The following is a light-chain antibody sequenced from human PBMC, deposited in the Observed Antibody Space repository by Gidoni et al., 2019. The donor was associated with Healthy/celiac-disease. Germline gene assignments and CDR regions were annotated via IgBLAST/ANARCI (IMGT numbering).Light chain of an antibody. V-gene: IGLV1-47*01. CDR2: RNN. Sequence: QSVLTQPPSASGPPGQRVTISCSGSSSNIGSNYVYWYQQLPGTAPKLLIYRNNQRPSGVPDRFSGSKSGTSASLAISGLRSEDEADYYCAAWDDSLSGHVVFGGGTKLTGL. J-gene: IGLJ2*01. CDR1: SSNIGSNY. CDR3: AAWDDSLSGHVV.